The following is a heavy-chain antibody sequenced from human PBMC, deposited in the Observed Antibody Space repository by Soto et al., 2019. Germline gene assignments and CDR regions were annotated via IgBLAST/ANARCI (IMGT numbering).Heavy chain of an antibody. CDR1: GGSFSGYY. CDR2: INHSGST. V-gene: IGHV4-34*01. CDR3: ARGRIVVVIATYYFDY. Sequence: SETLSLTCAVYGGSFSGYYWSWIRQPPGKGLEWIGEINHSGSTNYNPSLKSRVTISVDTSKNQFSLKLSSVTAADTAVYYCARGRIVVVIATYYFDYWGQGTLVTVSS. J-gene: IGHJ4*02. D-gene: IGHD2-21*01.